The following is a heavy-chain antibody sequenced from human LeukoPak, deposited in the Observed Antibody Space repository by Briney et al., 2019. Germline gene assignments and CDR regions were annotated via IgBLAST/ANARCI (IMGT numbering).Heavy chain of an antibody. CDR3: ARGYYGSGSYYNDY. Sequence: PSETLSLTCAVSGGSISSGGYSWRWIRQPPGKGLEWIGYIYHRGSTYYNPSLKSRVTISVDRSKNQFSLKLSSVTAADTAVYYCARGYYGSGSYYNDYWGQGTLVTVSS. J-gene: IGHJ4*02. CDR1: GGSISSGGYS. CDR2: IYHRGST. V-gene: IGHV4-30-2*01. D-gene: IGHD3-10*01.